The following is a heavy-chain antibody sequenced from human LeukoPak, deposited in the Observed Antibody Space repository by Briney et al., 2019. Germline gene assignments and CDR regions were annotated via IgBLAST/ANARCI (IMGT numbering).Heavy chain of an antibody. V-gene: IGHV4-4*02. CDR3: ARGNEYTWWQ. CDR2: TWHSGSST. Sequence: SETLSLTCTVSDGSIKTDYWWTWVRQPPGKGLEWIGETWHSGSSTNYNPSLKSRVTISVDKPKSQFSLKLTSVTAADTAVYYCARGNEYTWWQWSQGTLVTVSS. CDR1: DGSIKTDYW. D-gene: IGHD2-15*01. J-gene: IGHJ4*02.